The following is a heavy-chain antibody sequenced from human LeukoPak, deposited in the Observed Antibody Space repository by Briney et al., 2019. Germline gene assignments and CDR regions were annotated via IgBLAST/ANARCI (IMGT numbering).Heavy chain of an antibody. CDR3: ARLIGSSTVADY. CDR1: GGSISSYY. CDR2: IYYTGST. J-gene: IGHJ4*02. Sequence: PSETLSLTCTVSGGSISSYYWSWIRQPPGKGLEWIGSIYYTGSTTYNPSLKSRVTISVDTSKNQFFLKMGSLTAADTAVYYCARLIGSSTVADYWGQGTLVTVSS. V-gene: IGHV4-59*08. D-gene: IGHD1-14*01.